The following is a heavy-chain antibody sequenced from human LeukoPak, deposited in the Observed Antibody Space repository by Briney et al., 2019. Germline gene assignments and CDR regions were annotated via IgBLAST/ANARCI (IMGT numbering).Heavy chain of an antibody. V-gene: IGHV1-69*06. Sequence: SVKVSCKASGGTFSDLAIGWVRQAPGQGLEWLGGLIPITETPNYAQKFQGRVTITADISTRQAYLELSSLRSEDTAVYYCATGTGAAWYFDLWGRGTLVTVSS. D-gene: IGHD7-27*01. CDR1: GGTFSDLA. CDR3: ATGTGAAWYFDL. J-gene: IGHJ2*01. CDR2: LIPITETP.